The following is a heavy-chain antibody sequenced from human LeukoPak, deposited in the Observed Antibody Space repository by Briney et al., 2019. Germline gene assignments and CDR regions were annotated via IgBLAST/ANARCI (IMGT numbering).Heavy chain of an antibody. V-gene: IGHV3-23*01. Sequence: GGSLRLSCAASGFTFSSYAMSWVRQAPGKGLEWVSAISGSGGSTYYADSVKGRFTISRDNSKNTLYLQMNSLRAEDTAVYYCARRLYSSGWYADGSDAFDIWGQGTMVTVSS. D-gene: IGHD6-19*01. J-gene: IGHJ3*02. CDR3: ARRLYSSGWYADGSDAFDI. CDR2: ISGSGGST. CDR1: GFTFSSYA.